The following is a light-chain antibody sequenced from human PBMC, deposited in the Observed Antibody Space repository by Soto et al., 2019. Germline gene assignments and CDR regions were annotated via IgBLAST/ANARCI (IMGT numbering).Light chain of an antibody. CDR3: VLYMGSVV. Sequence: QAVVTPEPSFSVSPGGTVTLTCGLSSGSVSTSYYPSWYQQTPGQAPRTLIYSTNTRSSGVPDRFSGSILGNKAALTITGAQADDESDYYCVLYMGSVVFGGGTKLTVL. J-gene: IGLJ2*01. CDR2: STN. V-gene: IGLV8-61*01. CDR1: SGSVSTSYY.